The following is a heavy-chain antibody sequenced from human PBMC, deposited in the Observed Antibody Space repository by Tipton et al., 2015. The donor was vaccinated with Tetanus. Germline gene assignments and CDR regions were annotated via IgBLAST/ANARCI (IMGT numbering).Heavy chain of an antibody. CDR2: ISWNSGSI. D-gene: IGHD6-13*01. V-gene: IGHV3-9*01. J-gene: IGHJ5*02. CDR3: ARVGSGGSSWYYNWFDP. Sequence: SLRLSCAASGFTFDDYAMHWVRQAPGKGLEWVSGISWNSGSIGYADSVKGRFTISRDNSKNTLYLQMNSLRAEDTAVYYCARVGSGGSSWYYNWFDPWGQGTLVTVSS. CDR1: GFTFDDYA.